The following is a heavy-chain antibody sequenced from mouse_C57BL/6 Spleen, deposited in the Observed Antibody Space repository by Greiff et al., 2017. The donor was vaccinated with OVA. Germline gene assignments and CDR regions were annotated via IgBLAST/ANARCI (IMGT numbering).Heavy chain of an antibody. D-gene: IGHD4-1*01. V-gene: IGHV7-1*01. CDR2: SRNKANDYTT. CDR3: ARDASWDRAMDY. Sequence: EVKLVESGGGLVQSGRSLRLSCATSGFTFSDFYMEWVRQAPGKGLEWIAASRNKANDYTTEYSASVKGRFIVSRDTSQSILYLQMNALRAEDTAIYYCARDASWDRAMDYWGQGTSVTVSS. J-gene: IGHJ4*01. CDR1: GFTFSDFY.